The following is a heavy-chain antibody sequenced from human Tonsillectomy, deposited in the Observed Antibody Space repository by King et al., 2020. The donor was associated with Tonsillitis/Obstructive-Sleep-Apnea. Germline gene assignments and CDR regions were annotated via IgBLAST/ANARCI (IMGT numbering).Heavy chain of an antibody. CDR1: GYSFTNYW. CDR2: IYPGDSDT. D-gene: IGHD3-22*01. CDR3: ARGDVSSDYYYVSFDY. V-gene: IGHV5-51*03. Sequence: VQLVQSGAEVTKPGESLKISCKGSGYSFTNYWIGWVRQMPGKGLEWMGIIYPGDSDTRYSPSFQGQVTISADKSISTAYLQWSSLKASDTAIYYCARGDVSSDYYYVSFDYWGQGTLVTVSS. J-gene: IGHJ4*02.